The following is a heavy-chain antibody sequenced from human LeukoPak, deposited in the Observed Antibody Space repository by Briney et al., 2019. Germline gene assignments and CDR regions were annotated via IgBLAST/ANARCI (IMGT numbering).Heavy chain of an antibody. CDR3: ARVGIAAPHYYYYYMDV. D-gene: IGHD6-6*01. Sequence: PSETLSLTCTVSGGSISSGGYYWSWIRQPPGKGLEWIGYIYHSGSTYYNPSLKSRVTISVDRSKNQFSLKLSSVTAADTAVYYCARVGIAAPHYYYYYMDVWGKGTTVTVSS. J-gene: IGHJ6*03. CDR2: IYHSGST. CDR1: GGSISSGGYY. V-gene: IGHV4-30-2*01.